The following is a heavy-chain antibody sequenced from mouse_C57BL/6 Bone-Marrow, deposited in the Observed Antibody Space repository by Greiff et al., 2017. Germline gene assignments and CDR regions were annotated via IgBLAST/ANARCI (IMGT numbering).Heavy chain of an antibody. CDR2: IDPENGDT. V-gene: IGHV14-4*01. Sequence: VQLQQSGAELVRPGASVKLSCTASGFNIKDDYLHWVKPRPEQGLEWIGWIDPENGDTEYASKFQGKATITADTSSNTAYLQLSSLTSEDTAVYYCTTPRNYFDYWGQGTTLTVSS. CDR3: TTPRNYFDY. CDR1: GFNIKDDY. J-gene: IGHJ2*01.